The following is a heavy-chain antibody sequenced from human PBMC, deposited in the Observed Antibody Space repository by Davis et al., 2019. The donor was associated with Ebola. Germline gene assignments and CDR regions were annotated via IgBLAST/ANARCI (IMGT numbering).Heavy chain of an antibody. CDR1: EITFSNHA. J-gene: IGHJ4*02. D-gene: IGHD3-9*01. CDR2: ITGNGGGT. CDR3: AKDDRAHYDILTG. V-gene: IGHV3-23*01. Sequence: GGSLRLSCVASEITFSNHAMSWVRQVPGKGLEWVSTITGNGGGTYYADSVKGRLTISRDNSKNTLYLQMNSLRAEDTAVYYCAKDDRAHYDILTGWGQGTLVTVSS.